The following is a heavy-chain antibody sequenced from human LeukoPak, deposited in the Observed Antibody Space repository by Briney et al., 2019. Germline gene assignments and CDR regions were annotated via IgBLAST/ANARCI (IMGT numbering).Heavy chain of an antibody. CDR1: GFTFRRYS. D-gene: IGHD3-22*01. Sequence: PGGSLRLSCAASGFTFRRYSMNWIRQAPGKGLEWVSGISGSGDNTYYADSVKGRFTISRDNSKNTLYVQVNSLGTEDTAAYYCAKGSYYDSSGSFYFDYWGQGTLVTVSS. V-gene: IGHV3-23*01. CDR3: AKGSYYDSSGSFYFDY. CDR2: ISGSGDNT. J-gene: IGHJ4*02.